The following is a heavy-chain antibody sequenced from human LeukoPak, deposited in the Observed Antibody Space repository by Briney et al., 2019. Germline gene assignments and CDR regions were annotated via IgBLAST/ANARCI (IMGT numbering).Heavy chain of an antibody. V-gene: IGHV4-34*01. D-gene: IGHD3-22*01. Sequence: SETLSLTCAVSGGSFSAVFWRWIRQPPGKGLEWIGDVGHSGSADYNPSLKSRVTVSADPSKTQFSLKLTTVTAAATAVYYCATRGDYSDTSGNSYDALAIWGQGTMVTVSS. CDR2: VGHSGSA. J-gene: IGHJ3*02. CDR1: GGSFSAVF. CDR3: ATRGDYSDTSGNSYDALAI.